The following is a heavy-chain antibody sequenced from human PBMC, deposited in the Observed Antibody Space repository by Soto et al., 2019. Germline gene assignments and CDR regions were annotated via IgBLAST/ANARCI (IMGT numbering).Heavy chain of an antibody. CDR3: ARDSFFDP. Sequence: QVQLQESGPGLVKPSQTLSLTCTASGGSIRSGDYYWSWIGQPPGKGLERSGYIYYRGSTYYNPSLKSRVTISVDTSKNQFTLKLSSVTAADTAVYYCARDSFFDPWGQGTLVTVSS. V-gene: IGHV4-30-4*01. CDR1: GGSIRSGDYY. D-gene: IGHD2-15*01. J-gene: IGHJ5*02. CDR2: IYYRGST.